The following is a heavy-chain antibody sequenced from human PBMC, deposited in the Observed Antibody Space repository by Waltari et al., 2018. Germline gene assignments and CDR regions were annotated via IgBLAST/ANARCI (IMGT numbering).Heavy chain of an antibody. J-gene: IGHJ4*02. CDR2: ISMDGCIV. CDR1: GFTFSHSW. Sequence: EVQLVESGGGLVQPGGSLRLSCAAYGFTFSHSWMYWVRQSPGKGLLWVSRISMDGCIVNYADSVKGRFTISRDNAKSTLFLQMNSLRVDDTALYYCVTTGVAGFYWGQGTRVTVSS. D-gene: IGHD6-19*01. V-gene: IGHV3-74*01. CDR3: VTTGVAGFY.